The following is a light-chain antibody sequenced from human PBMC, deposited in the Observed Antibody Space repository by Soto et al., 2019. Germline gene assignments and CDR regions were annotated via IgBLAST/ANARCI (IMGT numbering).Light chain of an antibody. Sequence: EIVMTQSPDTLSVSPGESATLSCRASQSISSNLAWYQQKPGQAPRLLIYGASTRATGIPARFSGSGSGTEFTLNIRSLQSEDFAVYYCQQYNNWPPWTFGQGTKVEIK. CDR2: GAS. CDR3: QQYNNWPPWT. J-gene: IGKJ1*01. V-gene: IGKV3-15*01. CDR1: QSISSN.